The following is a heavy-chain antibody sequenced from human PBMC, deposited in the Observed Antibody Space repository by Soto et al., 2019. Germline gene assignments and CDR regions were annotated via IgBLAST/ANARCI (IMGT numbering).Heavy chain of an antibody. CDR3: ARELDSSSWTRGVGSAEY. CDR1: GFTFSSYA. CDR2: ISYDGSNK. V-gene: IGHV3-30-3*01. D-gene: IGHD6-13*01. Sequence: QVQLVESGGGVVQPGRSLRLSCAASGFTFSSYAMHWVRQAPGKGLEWVAVISYDGSNKYYADSVKGRFTISRDNSKNTLYLQMNSLRAADTAVYYYARELDSSSWTRGVGSAEYWGQGTLVTVSS. J-gene: IGHJ4*02.